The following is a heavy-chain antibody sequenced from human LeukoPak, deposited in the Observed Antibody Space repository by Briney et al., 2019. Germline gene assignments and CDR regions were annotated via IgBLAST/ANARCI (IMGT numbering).Heavy chain of an antibody. CDR1: GFAFSSYG. CDR3: AKVRLGYCSGGSCSRGGTSMDV. D-gene: IGHD2-15*01. J-gene: IGHJ6*03. V-gene: IGHV3-30*02. CDR2: IRFDGSYN. Sequence: GGSLRLSCAASGFAFSSYGMHWVRQAPGKGLEWVAFIRFDGSYNSYSDSVKGRFTISRDNSKNTLYLQMNSLRAEDTAVYYCAKVRLGYCSGGSCSRGGTSMDVWGRGTTVTISS.